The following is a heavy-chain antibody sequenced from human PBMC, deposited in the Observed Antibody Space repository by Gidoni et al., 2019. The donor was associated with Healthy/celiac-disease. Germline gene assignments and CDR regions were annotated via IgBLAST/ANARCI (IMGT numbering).Heavy chain of an antibody. CDR1: GFTFSSYG. CDR2: ISYDGSNK. CDR3: ANTFSHNLPGIAVGGDAFDI. J-gene: IGHJ3*02. V-gene: IGHV3-30*18. D-gene: IGHD6-19*01. Sequence: VVQPGRSLRLSCAASGFTFSSYGMHWVRQAPGKGLEWVAVISYDGSNKYYADSVKGRFTISRDNSKNTLYLQMNSLRAEDTAVYYCANTFSHNLPGIAVGGDAFDIWGQGTMVTVSS.